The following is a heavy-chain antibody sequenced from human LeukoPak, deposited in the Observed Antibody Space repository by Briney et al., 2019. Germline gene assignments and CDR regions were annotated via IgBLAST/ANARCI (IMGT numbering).Heavy chain of an antibody. D-gene: IGHD2-15*01. CDR1: GGTFSSYA. Sequence: GTSVMVSCKASGGTFSSYAISWVRQAPGQGLEWMGGIIPIFGTANYAQKFQGRVTITADESTSTAYMELSSLRSEDTAVYYCASPCSGGSCYEGYFDYWGQGTLVTVSS. CDR2: IIPIFGTA. V-gene: IGHV1-69*13. CDR3: ASPCSGGSCYEGYFDY. J-gene: IGHJ4*02.